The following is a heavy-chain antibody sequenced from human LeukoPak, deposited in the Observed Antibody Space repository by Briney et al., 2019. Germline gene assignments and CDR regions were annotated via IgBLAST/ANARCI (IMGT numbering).Heavy chain of an antibody. J-gene: IGHJ3*02. V-gene: IGHV3-23*01. D-gene: IGHD5-18*01. CDR3: AKDLRPPWIQLWEGAFDI. Sequence: PGGSLRLSCAASGFTFSSYGMSWVRQAPGKGLEWVSAISGSGGSTYYADSVKGRFTISRDNSKNTLYLQMNSLRAEDTAVYYCAKDLRPPWIQLWEGAFDIWGQGTMVTVSS. CDR1: GFTFSSYG. CDR2: ISGSGGST.